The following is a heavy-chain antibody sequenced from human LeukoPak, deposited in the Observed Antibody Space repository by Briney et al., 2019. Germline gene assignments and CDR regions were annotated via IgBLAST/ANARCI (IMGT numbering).Heavy chain of an antibody. V-gene: IGHV4-30-2*01. D-gene: IGHD6-6*01. J-gene: IGHJ3*02. CDR2: IYHSGST. CDR3: AREPKQLAPPGDAFDI. CDR1: GDSISSGGYY. Sequence: SETLSLTCTVSGDSISSGGYYWSWIRQPPGKGLEWIGYIYHSGSTYYNPSLKSRVTISVDRSKNQFSLKLNSVTAADTAVYYCAREPKQLAPPGDAFDIWGQGTMVTVSS.